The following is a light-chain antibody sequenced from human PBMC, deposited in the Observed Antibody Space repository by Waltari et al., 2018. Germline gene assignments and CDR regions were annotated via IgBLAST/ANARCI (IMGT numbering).Light chain of an antibody. V-gene: IGLV2-14*03. J-gene: IGLJ1*01. CDR3: SSYTSSTTYV. CDR2: DVN. Sequence: QSALTQPASVSGSPGQSITISCTGTSSDVGHSNYVSWYQQHPGKAPKLMIYDVNNRPSGVSNRFSGSKSGNTASLTISGLQGEDEADYYCSSYTSSTTYVFGTGTKVTVL. CDR1: SSDVGHSNY.